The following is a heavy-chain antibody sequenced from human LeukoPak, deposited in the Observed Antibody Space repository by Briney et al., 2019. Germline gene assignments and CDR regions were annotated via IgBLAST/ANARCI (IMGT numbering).Heavy chain of an antibody. J-gene: IGHJ4*02. V-gene: IGHV3-21*06. CDR2: IGPTGSDR. CDR1: GLTFSTSG. Sequence: GGSLRLSCTASGLTFSTSGFNWVRQALGKGLEWVASIGPTGSDRYHAGSIKGRFTISRDNANNFLYLQMNSLRAEDTAVYYCATETNGRHYDYWGQGTLLTVSS. CDR3: ATETNGRHYDY. D-gene: IGHD1-14*01.